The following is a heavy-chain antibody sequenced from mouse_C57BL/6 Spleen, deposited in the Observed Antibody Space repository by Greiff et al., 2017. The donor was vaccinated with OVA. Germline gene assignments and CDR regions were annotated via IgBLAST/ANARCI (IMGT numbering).Heavy chain of an antibody. V-gene: IGHV1-69*01. CDR3: AMTTVVGRDAMDY. CDR1: GYTFTSYW. CDR2: IDPSDSYT. J-gene: IGHJ4*01. Sequence: QVQLQQSGAELVMPGASVKLSCKASGYTFTSYWMHWVKQRPGQGLEWIGEIDPSDSYTNYNQKFKGKSTLTVDKSSSTAYMQLSSLTSEDSAVYYCAMTTVVGRDAMDYWGQGTSVTVSS. D-gene: IGHD1-1*01.